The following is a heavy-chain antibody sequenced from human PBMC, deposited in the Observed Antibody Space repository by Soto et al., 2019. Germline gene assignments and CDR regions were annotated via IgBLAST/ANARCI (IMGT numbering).Heavy chain of an antibody. CDR3: AIEKVGATSIHVFDI. CDR1: GGSISSSSYS. J-gene: IGHJ3*02. V-gene: IGHV4-39*01. Sequence: SETLSLTCTVSGGSISSSSYSWGWIRQPPGKGPEWIGTFYYSGSTYYNPSLNSRVTISVDTTKNQFFLKLNSVTAADTAVYYCAIEKVGATSIHVFDIWGQGTMVTVS. D-gene: IGHD1-26*01. CDR2: FYYSGST.